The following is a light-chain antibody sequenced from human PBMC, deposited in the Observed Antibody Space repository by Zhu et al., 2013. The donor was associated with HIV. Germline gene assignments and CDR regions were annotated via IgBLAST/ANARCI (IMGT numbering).Light chain of an antibody. CDR2: GAS. Sequence: EAVMTQSPATLSVSLGEGVTLSCRASQSVTTSVAWYQQKPGQAPRLLIYGASTRATGIPARFSGSGSGTEFTLTISSLEPEDFAVYHCHQHGSSPRTFGQGTKVEIK. J-gene: IGKJ1*01. CDR1: QSVTTS. V-gene: IGKV3-15*01. CDR3: HQHGSSPRT.